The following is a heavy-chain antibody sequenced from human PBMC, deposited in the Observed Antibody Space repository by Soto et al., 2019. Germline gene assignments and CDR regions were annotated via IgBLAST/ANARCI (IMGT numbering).Heavy chain of an antibody. CDR2: IYYSGST. CDR3: ARTGGSMVRGVFDI. J-gene: IGHJ3*02. D-gene: IGHD3-10*01. CDR1: GASISSYY. V-gene: IGHV4-59*08. Sequence: QVQLQESGPGLVKPSETLSLTCTVSGASISSYYWTWLRQPPGKRLEWIGYIYYSGSTNSNPSLRSLVTISLDASKNHYSLRLSSVTAADTAVYYCARTGGSMVRGVFDIWGQGTMVTVSS.